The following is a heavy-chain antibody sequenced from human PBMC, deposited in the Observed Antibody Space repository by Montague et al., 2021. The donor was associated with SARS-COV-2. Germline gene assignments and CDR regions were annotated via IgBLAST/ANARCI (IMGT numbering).Heavy chain of an antibody. J-gene: IGHJ2*01. CDR1: GFASSDFA. CDR2: IFASGHNT. Sequence: SLRLSCAASGFASSDFAMTWVRQAPGKGLEWVSTIFASGHNTYXXXSXXXRFXVSRDNSKSTLFLHMNSLRAEDTAVYYCAKNPTVSGMPATIAWYFDLWGRGALVTVSS. D-gene: IGHD1-26*01. V-gene: IGHV3-23*05. CDR3: AKNPTVSGMPATIAWYFDL.